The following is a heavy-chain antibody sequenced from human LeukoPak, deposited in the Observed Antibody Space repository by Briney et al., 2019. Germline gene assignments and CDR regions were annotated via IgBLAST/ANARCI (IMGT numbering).Heavy chain of an antibody. V-gene: IGHV1-69*05. CDR1: GGTFTSYA. J-gene: IGHJ6*03. D-gene: IGHD1-14*01. CDR2: IIPIFGTG. CDR3: ARVIRKHTLPGYYYYMDV. Sequence: GASVTLSFTASGGTFTSYAFSWVRQAHGQGKEWMGGIIPIFGTGNYAQKYQGRVTITTDGSTSTAYMELSSLRSEDTAVYYCARVIRKHTLPGYYYYMDVWGKGTTVTVSS.